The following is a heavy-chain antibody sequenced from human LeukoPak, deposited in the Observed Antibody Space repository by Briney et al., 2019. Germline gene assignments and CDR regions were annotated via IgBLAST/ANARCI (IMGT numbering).Heavy chain of an antibody. V-gene: IGHV3-30*02. Sequence: PGGSLRLSCAASGFTFSSYGMHWVRQAPGKGLEWVAFIRYDGSNKYYADSVKGRFTISRDNSKNTLYLQMNSLRAEDTAVYYCATTGGYCSSTSCPDYYYYYMDVWGKGTTVTVSS. J-gene: IGHJ6*03. CDR3: ATTGGYCSSTSCPDYYYYYMDV. CDR2: IRYDGSNK. D-gene: IGHD2-2*01. CDR1: GFTFSSYG.